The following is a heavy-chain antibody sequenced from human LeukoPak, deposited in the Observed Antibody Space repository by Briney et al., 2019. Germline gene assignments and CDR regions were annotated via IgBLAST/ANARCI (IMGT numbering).Heavy chain of an antibody. Sequence: PSETLSLTCTVSGGSISSSSYHWGWIRQPPGKGLEWIGSIYYSGSTYYNPSLKSRVTISVDTSKNQFSLKLSSVTAADTAVYYCARGFRGRTSNWFDLWGQGTLVTVSS. CDR3: ARGFRGRTSNWFDL. CDR1: GGSISSSSYH. CDR2: IYYSGST. J-gene: IGHJ5*02. V-gene: IGHV4-39*01. D-gene: IGHD3-16*01.